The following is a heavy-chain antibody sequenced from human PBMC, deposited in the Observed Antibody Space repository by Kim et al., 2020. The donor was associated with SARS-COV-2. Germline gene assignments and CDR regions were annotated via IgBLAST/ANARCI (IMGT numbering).Heavy chain of an antibody. V-gene: IGHV1-69*04. D-gene: IGHD3-10*01. CDR3: ARDRHYYGSGSYLYYMDV. J-gene: IGHJ6*03. Sequence: SVKVSCTASGGTFSTYAISWVRQAPGQGLEWMGRIIPILGIANYAQKFQGRVTITADKSTSTAYMELSSLRSEDTAVYYCARDRHYYGSGSYLYYMDVWGKGTTVPVSS. CDR1: GGTFSTYA. CDR2: IIPILGIA.